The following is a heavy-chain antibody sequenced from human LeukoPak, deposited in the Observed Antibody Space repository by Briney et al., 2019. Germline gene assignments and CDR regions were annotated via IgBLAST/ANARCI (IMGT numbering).Heavy chain of an antibody. CDR3: ARLKYSSGWYEDY. D-gene: IGHD6-19*01. V-gene: IGHV1-8*01. Sequence: ASVKASCKASGYTFTSYDINWVRQATGQGLEWMGWMNPNSGNTGYAQKFQGRVTMTRNTSISTAYMELSSLRSEDTAVYYCARLKYSSGWYEDYWGQGTLVTVSS. J-gene: IGHJ4*02. CDR2: MNPNSGNT. CDR1: GYTFTSYD.